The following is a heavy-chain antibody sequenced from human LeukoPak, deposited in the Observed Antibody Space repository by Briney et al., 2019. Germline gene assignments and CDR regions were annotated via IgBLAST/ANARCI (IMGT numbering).Heavy chain of an antibody. V-gene: IGHV3-21*01. CDR1: GLTVRTSS. D-gene: IGHD2-15*01. CDR3: ARDRGYCSGGSCYSSHFDY. Sequence: PGGSLRLSCATSGLTVRTSSMSWVRQAPGKGLEWVSFISTSSSNIYYADSVRGRFTISRDNAKNSLYLQMNSLTAEDTAVYYCARDRGYCSGGSCYSSHFDYWGQGTPVTVSS. CDR2: ISTSSSNI. J-gene: IGHJ4*02.